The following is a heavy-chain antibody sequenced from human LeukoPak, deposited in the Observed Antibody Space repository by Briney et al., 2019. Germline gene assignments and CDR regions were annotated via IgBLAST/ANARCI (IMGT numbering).Heavy chain of an antibody. CDR1: GYSISSGYY. CDR2: IYHSGST. V-gene: IGHV4-38-2*02. Sequence: SEXXXLXCTVSGYSISSGYYWGWIRQPPGXGLXWIGSIYHSGSTYYNPSLKSRVTISVDTSKNQFSLKLSSVTAADTAVYYCARDGDYQLPTDYWGQGTLVTVSS. D-gene: IGHD2-2*01. CDR3: ARDGDYQLPTDY. J-gene: IGHJ4*02.